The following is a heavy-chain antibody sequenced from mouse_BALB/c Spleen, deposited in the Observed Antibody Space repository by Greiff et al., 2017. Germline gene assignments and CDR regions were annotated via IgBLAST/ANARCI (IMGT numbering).Heavy chain of an antibody. J-gene: IGHJ4*01. CDR2: INPSNGRT. CDR3: ARRGGPYYAMDY. V-gene: IGHV1S81*02. Sequence: VQLQQPGAELVKPGASVKLSCKASGYTFTSYWMHWVKQRPGQGLEWIGEINPSNGRTNYNEKFKSKATLTVDKSSSTAYMQLSSLTSEDSAVYYCARRGGPYYAMDYWGQGTSVTVSS. CDR1: GYTFTSYW.